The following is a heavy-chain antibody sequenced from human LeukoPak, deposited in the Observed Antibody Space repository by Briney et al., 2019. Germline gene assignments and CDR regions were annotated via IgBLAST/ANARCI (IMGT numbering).Heavy chain of an antibody. CDR1: GYTLTNLS. CDR3: ATVEFSGIAAAGTDVQH. V-gene: IGHV1-24*01. CDR2: IDPDDGET. Sequence: ASVKVSCKVSGYTLTNLSMHWVRQAPGQGLEWMGGIDPDDGETIYAQKFQGRVTMTEDTSTGTAYMELSSLRSEDKAVYYCATVEFSGIAAAGTDVQHGGQGTLVTVSS. D-gene: IGHD6-13*01. J-gene: IGHJ1*01.